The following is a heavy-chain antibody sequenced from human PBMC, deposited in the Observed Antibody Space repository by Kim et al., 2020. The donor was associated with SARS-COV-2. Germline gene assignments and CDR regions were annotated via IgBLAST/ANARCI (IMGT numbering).Heavy chain of an antibody. Sequence: GGSLRLSCAASGFTFSSYSMNWVRQAPGKGLEWVSSISSSSSYIYYADSVKGRFTISRDNAKNSLYLQMNSLRAEDTAVYYCARRDILTGYYTFDYWGQGTLVTVSS. J-gene: IGHJ4*02. CDR3: ARRDILTGYYTFDY. D-gene: IGHD3-9*01. V-gene: IGHV3-21*01. CDR2: ISSSSSYI. CDR1: GFTFSSYS.